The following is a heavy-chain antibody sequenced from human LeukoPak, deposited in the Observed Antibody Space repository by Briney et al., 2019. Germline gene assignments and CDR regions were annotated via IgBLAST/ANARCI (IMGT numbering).Heavy chain of an antibody. CDR1: GFTFTDYW. V-gene: IGHV3-7*01. CDR3: ARDGTAAGLYFDL. J-gene: IGHJ4*01. CDR2: IRQDGGEK. Sequence: GGSLRLPCAVSGFTFTDYWMNWVRQAPGKGLEWVASIRQDGGEKSYVDSVKGRFTISRDNTKSSLYLQINSLRAEDTAVYYCARDGTAAGLYFDLWGQGTLVTVSS. D-gene: IGHD6-13*01.